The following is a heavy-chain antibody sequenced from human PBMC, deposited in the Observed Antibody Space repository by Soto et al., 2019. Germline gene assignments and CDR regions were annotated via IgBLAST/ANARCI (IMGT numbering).Heavy chain of an antibody. CDR1: GFTFRSYG. J-gene: IGHJ6*02. CDR3: ARDRLVPYGSGMDV. D-gene: IGHD2-2*01. V-gene: IGHV3-33*01. Sequence: QMQLVESGGGVVQPGRSLRLSCAASGFTFRSYGIHWVRQAPGKGLEWVALSWFDGSKKYYVDSVKGRFAVSRDNSKNTLYLQMNSLRVEDTAVYYCARDRLVPYGSGMDVWGQGTTVTVSS. CDR2: SWFDGSKK.